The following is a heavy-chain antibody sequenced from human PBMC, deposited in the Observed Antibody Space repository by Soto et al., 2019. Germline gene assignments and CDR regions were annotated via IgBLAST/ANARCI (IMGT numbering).Heavy chain of an antibody. CDR3: AREDYYVSGAFDS. J-gene: IGHJ4*02. V-gene: IGHV4-59*02. Sequence: PSETLSLTCTVSGGSVSSYYWSWIRQPPGKGLKWIGYIHYTGSTNYNPSLKSRVSISFDTSKNQFSLKLSSVTAADSAVYFCAREDYYVSGAFDSWGQGTLVTVSS. CDR1: GGSVSSYY. CDR2: IHYTGST. D-gene: IGHD3-10*01.